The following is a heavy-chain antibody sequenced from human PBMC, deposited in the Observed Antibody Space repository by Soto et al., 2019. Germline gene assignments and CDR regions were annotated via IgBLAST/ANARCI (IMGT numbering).Heavy chain of an antibody. CDR2: IYPGDSDT. CDR1: GYSFTSYW. D-gene: IGHD3-3*01. Sequence: GESLKISCKGSGYSFTSYWIGWVRQMPGKGLEWMGIIYPGDSDTRYSPSFQGQVTISADKSISTAYLQWSSLKASDTAMYYCARHTYDFWSGYSPDYYYYYGMDVWGQGTTVTVSS. J-gene: IGHJ6*02. V-gene: IGHV5-51*01. CDR3: ARHTYDFWSGYSPDYYYYYGMDV.